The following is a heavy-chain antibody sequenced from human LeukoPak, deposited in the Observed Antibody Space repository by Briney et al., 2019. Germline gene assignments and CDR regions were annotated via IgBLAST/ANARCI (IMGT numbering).Heavy chain of an antibody. CDR2: ISYDGSNK. D-gene: IGHD6-19*01. J-gene: IGHJ4*02. V-gene: IGHV3-30*03. CDR1: GFTFSSYG. Sequence: GGSLRLSCAASGFTFSSYGMHWVRQAPGKGLEWVAVISYDGSNKYYADSVKGRFTISRDNSKNTLYLQMNSLRPEDTGVYYCARVGKSGWDFDHWGQGTLVTVSS. CDR3: ARVGKSGWDFDH.